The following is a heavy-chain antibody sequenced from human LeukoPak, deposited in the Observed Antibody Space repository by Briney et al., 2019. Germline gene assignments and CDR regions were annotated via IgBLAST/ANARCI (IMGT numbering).Heavy chain of an antibody. CDR3: ARARCSGGSCYWGWFDP. Sequence: SETLSLTCTVSGGSNSSYYWSWIRQPAGKGLEWIGYIYYSGSTNYNPSLKSRVTISVDTSKNQFSLKLSSVTAADTAVYYCARARCSGGSCYWGWFDPWGQGTLVTVSS. D-gene: IGHD2-15*01. CDR2: IYYSGST. V-gene: IGHV4-59*01. J-gene: IGHJ5*02. CDR1: GGSNSSYY.